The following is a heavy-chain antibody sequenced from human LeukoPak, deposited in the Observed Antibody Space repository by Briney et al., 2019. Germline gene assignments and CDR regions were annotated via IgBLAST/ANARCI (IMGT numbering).Heavy chain of an antibody. CDR1: GFTFSSYA. V-gene: IGHV3-30-3*01. D-gene: IGHD2-21*02. J-gene: IGHJ4*02. Sequence: GRSLRLSCAASGFTFSSYAMHWVRQAPGKGLEWVAVISYDGSNKYYADSVKGRFTISRDNSKNTLYLQMNSLRAEDTAVYYCARPRGGIVVVTASFDYWGQGTLVTVSS. CDR2: ISYDGSNK. CDR3: ARPRGGIVVVTASFDY.